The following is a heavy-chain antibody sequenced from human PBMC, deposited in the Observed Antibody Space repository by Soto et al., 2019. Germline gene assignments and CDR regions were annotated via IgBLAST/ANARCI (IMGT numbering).Heavy chain of an antibody. J-gene: IGHJ6*02. CDR2: IFSDAER. V-gene: IGHV2-26*01. CDR1: GFSLTTGRMG. D-gene: IGHD3-10*01. Sequence: SGPTLVNPTETLTLTCNVSGFSLTTGRMGVSWIRQRPGKALEWLAHIFSDAERSYSRSLQGRLTVSKVGSGSHVVLTMTNMDPVDTGTYFCVRMNAESYSSYYAMDVWGQGTTVT. CDR3: VRMNAESYSSYYAMDV.